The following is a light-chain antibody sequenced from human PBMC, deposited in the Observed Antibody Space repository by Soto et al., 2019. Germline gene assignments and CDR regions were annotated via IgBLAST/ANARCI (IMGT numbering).Light chain of an antibody. CDR2: DAS. Sequence: DIQMTQSPSTLSASVGDRFTITCRASQSISSWLAWYQQKPGKAPXXLIYDASSLESGVPSRFSGSGSGTEFTLTISSLQPDDFATYYCQQYNSYGTFGQGTKVDIK. J-gene: IGKJ1*01. CDR1: QSISSW. V-gene: IGKV1-5*01. CDR3: QQYNSYGT.